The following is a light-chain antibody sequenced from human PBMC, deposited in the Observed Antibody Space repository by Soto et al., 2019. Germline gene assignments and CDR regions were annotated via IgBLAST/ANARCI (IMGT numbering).Light chain of an antibody. V-gene: IGKV3-11*01. CDR1: QALNTR. CDR3: HQRQSWPRT. J-gene: IGKJ1*01. Sequence: DTVLTQSPGTLSLSPGEIATLYFSASQALNTRLAWYQHKPGQAPRLLIYLTSNRAAGVPSRFSAWGSETDFTLTISDVQPEDFAVYYCHQRQSWPRTFGQGTKVDIK. CDR2: LTS.